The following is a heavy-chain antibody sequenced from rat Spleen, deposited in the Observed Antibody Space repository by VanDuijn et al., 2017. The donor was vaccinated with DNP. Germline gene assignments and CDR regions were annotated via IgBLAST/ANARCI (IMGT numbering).Heavy chain of an antibody. CDR3: ARWNYYGYNGFDY. CDR1: GYSITSNY. J-gene: IGHJ2*01. CDR2: INSAGIT. Sequence: EVQLQESGPGLVKPSQSLSLTCSVTGYSITSNYWGWIRKFPGNKMEWMGYINSAGITNYTPSLKSRISIIRDTSKNQFFLHLNSVTTDDTATYYCARWNYYGYNGFDYWGQGVMVTVSS. V-gene: IGHV3-3*01. D-gene: IGHD1-9*01.